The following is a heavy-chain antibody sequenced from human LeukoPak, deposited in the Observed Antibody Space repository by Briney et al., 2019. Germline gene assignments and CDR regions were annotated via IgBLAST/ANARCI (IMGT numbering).Heavy chain of an antibody. CDR1: GGTFSSYA. D-gene: IGHD3-10*01. V-gene: IGHV1-69*13. CDR3: ARDSGGYYYYGMDV. Sequence: SVNVSFKASGGTFSSYAISWVRQAPGQGLEWMGGIIPIFGTANYAQKFQGRVTITADESTSTAYMELSSLRSEDTAVYYCARDSGGYYYYGMDVWGQGTTVTVSS. CDR2: IIPIFGTA. J-gene: IGHJ6*02.